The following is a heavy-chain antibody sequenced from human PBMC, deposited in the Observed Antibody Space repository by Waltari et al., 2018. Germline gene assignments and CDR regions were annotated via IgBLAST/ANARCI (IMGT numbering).Heavy chain of an antibody. CDR1: GRSISSYY. D-gene: IGHD6-6*01. CDR2: IYYSGSN. Sequence: QVQLQESGPGLVKHSETLSLTCTVPGRSISSYYGSSIRQPPGKRQEWIGYIYYSGSNNYNRSLTIRITISVDTAKNPFDLKLSSVTAADTAVYYGARGRIASRAPFDYWGQGTLVTVSS. CDR3: ARGRIASRAPFDY. J-gene: IGHJ4*02. V-gene: IGHV4-59*13.